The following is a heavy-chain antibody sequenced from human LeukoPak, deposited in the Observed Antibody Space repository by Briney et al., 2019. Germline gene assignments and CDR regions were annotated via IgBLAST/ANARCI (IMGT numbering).Heavy chain of an antibody. V-gene: IGHV4-39*01. D-gene: IGHD3-22*01. J-gene: IGHJ4*02. Sequence: SETLSLTCTVSGGSISSSSYYWGWIRQPPGKGLEWIGSIYYSGSTYYNPSLKSRVTISVDTSKNQFSLKLSSVTAADTAVYYCARLGTDSRGYYFDYWGQGTLVTVSS. CDR2: IYYSGST. CDR1: GGSISSSSYY. CDR3: ARLGTDSRGYYFDY.